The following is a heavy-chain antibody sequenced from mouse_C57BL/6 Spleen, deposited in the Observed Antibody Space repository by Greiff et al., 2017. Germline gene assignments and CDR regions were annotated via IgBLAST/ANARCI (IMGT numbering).Heavy chain of an antibody. D-gene: IGHD4-1*01. V-gene: IGHV1-69*01. Sequence: QVQLQQPGAELVMPGASVKLSCKASGYTFTSYWMHWVKQRPGQGLEWIGAIDPSDSYTNYNQKFKGKSTLTVDKSSSTAYMQLSSLTSEDSAVYYCARYGTPYYFDYWGQGTTLTVSS. CDR1: GYTFTSYW. CDR2: IDPSDSYT. CDR3: ARYGTPYYFDY. J-gene: IGHJ2*01.